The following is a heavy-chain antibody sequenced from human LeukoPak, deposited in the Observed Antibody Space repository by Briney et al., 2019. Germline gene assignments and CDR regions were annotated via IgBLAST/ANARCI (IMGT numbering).Heavy chain of an antibody. J-gene: IGHJ4*02. CDR2: LYTSGTT. CDR1: GGSISSGSYY. CDR3: ARAGGSVGWYGTIDS. D-gene: IGHD6-19*01. Sequence: PSQTLSLTCTVSGGSISSGSYYWTWIRQPAGKGLERIGHLYTSGTTSYNPSLQSRVTISADTSRHQFSLRLTSVTAADTAVYYCARAGGSVGWYGTIDSWGQGTLVTVSS. V-gene: IGHV4-61*09.